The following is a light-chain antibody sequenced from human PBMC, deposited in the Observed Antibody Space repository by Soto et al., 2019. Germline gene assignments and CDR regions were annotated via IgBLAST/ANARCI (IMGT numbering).Light chain of an antibody. V-gene: IGKV3-15*01. CDR2: GAS. CDR3: QQYTGPPTT. J-gene: IGKJ5*01. CDR1: QRVSSN. Sequence: EIGMTQSLATLSVSPGERATLSCRASQRVSSNLAWYQQKPGQAPRLLIYGASTRATGIPDRFSGSGSGTDFTLTITRLEPEDSAVYFCQQYTGPPTTFGQGTRLEI.